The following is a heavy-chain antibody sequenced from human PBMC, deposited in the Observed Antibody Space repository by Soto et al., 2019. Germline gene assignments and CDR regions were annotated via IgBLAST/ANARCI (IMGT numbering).Heavy chain of an antibody. D-gene: IGHD6-19*01. Sequence: QVQLVESGGGVVQPGRSLRLSCAASGFTFSSYGMHWVRQAPGKGLEWVAVISYAGSNKYYADSVKGRFTISRDNSKNALYLQMNSLRAEDTAVYYCANPPSPYSSAHLGGMDVWGQGTTVTVSS. V-gene: IGHV3-30*18. CDR1: GFTFSSYG. CDR3: ANPPSPYSSAHLGGMDV. CDR2: ISYAGSNK. J-gene: IGHJ6*02.